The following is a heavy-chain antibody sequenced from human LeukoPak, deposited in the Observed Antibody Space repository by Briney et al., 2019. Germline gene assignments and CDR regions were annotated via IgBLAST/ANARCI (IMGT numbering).Heavy chain of an antibody. J-gene: IGHJ4*02. V-gene: IGHV3-33*01. CDR2: IWYDGSNK. Sequence: PGRSLRLSCAASGFTFSSYGMHWVRQAPGKGLEWVAVIWYDGSNKYYADSVKGRFTISRDNSKNTLYLQMNSLRAEDTAVYYCASTDPMHDYGDYVPFDYWGQGTLVTVSS. D-gene: IGHD4-17*01. CDR3: ASTDPMHDYGDYVPFDY. CDR1: GFTFSSYG.